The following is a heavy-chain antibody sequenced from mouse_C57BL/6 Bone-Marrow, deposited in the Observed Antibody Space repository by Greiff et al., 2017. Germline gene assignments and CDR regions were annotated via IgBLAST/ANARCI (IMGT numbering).Heavy chain of an antibody. CDR1: GYTFTSYG. Sequence: QVQLKESGAELARPGASVKLSCKASGYTFTSYGISWVKQRTGQGLEWIGEIYPRSGNTHYNEKFKGKATLTADKSSSTAYMELRSLTSEDSAVYFCARLLTDYFDYWGQGTTLTVSS. CDR3: ARLLTDYFDY. CDR2: IYPRSGNT. J-gene: IGHJ2*01. V-gene: IGHV1-81*01.